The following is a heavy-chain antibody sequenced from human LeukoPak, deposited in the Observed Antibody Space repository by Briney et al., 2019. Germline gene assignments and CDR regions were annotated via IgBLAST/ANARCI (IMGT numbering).Heavy chain of an antibody. V-gene: IGHV3-53*01. CDR3: ARGPYQYDSGGFFDY. CDR2: IYSGGDT. CDR1: GFTISSTY. Sequence: GGSLRLSCAASGFTISSTYMSWVRQARGKWLECVSVIYSGGDTFYADSVKGRFTISRDNSKNTLYLQMNSLRAEDTAVYYCARGPYQYDSGGFFDYWGQGTLVTVSS. J-gene: IGHJ4*02. D-gene: IGHD3-22*01.